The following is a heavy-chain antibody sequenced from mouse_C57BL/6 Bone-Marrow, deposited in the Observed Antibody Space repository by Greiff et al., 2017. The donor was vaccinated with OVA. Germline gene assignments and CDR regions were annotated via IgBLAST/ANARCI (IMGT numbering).Heavy chain of an antibody. CDR3: RRIYGSSLYFDV. D-gene: IGHD1-1*01. CDR2: INPNNGGT. J-gene: IGHJ1*03. CDR1: GYTFTDYN. Sequence: EVQLQQSGPELVKPGASVKLSCKASGYTFTDYNMHWVKQSHGKSLEWIGYINPNNGGTSYNQKFKGKATLTVNKSSSTAFMELRSLTSEDSAVYYCRRIYGSSLYFDVWGTGTTVTVSS. V-gene: IGHV1-22*01.